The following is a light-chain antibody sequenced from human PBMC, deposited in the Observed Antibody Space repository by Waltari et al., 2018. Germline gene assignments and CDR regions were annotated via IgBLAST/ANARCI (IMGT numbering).Light chain of an antibody. CDR2: YDS. CDR1: HTGRRS. Sequence: SFVLTQPPSVSVAPGKTARITCGGSHTGRRSATWYQQKTGQAPVLVIFYDSDRPSGAPERFAGSSSGDAATLTITRVEAGDEADYFCQVWDSSSDRVFGGGTKLTVL. CDR3: QVWDSSSDRV. J-gene: IGLJ2*01. V-gene: IGLV3-21*04.